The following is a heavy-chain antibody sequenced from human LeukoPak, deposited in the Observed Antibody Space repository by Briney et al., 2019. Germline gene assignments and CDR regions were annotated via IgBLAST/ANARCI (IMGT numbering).Heavy chain of an antibody. CDR1: GGSFSGHS. J-gene: IGHJ4*02. D-gene: IGHD3-22*01. CDR2: ISHTGGI. V-gene: IGHV4-34*01. CDR3: ARHVHVSMIVVILSDYFDY. Sequence: SETLSLTWAVYGGSFSGHSWSWIRQAPGKGLEWIGEISHTGGINYNPSLKSRVTISADTSKNQFSLRLTSVTAADTAVYYCARHVHVSMIVVILSDYFDYWGRGTLVSVSS.